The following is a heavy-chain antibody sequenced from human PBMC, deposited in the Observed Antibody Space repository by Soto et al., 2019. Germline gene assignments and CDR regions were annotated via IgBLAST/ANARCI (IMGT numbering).Heavy chain of an antibody. J-gene: IGHJ3*02. CDR3: ARDLINDYYDSNTDAFNI. D-gene: IGHD3-22*01. V-gene: IGHV3-48*02. CDR2: ISSSSSTI. CDR1: ALWFSTYS. Sequence: SRAGCALWFSTYSSNWVRQTPGKGLEWVSYISSSSSTIYYADSVQGRFTISRDNAKNSLFLQMNSLRDGDTAVYYCARDLINDYYDSNTDAFNIWGQGTMVTVSS.